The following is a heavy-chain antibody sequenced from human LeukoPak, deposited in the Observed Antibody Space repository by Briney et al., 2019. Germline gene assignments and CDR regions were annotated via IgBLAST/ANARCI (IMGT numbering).Heavy chain of an antibody. J-gene: IGHJ6*02. D-gene: IGHD6-6*01. V-gene: IGHV4-34*01. CDR3: AASIAARPGYYYGMDV. CDR2: IYHSGST. Sequence: SETLSLTCAVYGGSFSGYYWSWIRQPPGKGLEWIGYIYHSGSTYYNPSLKSRVTISVDRSKNQFSLKLSSVTAADTAVYYCAASIAARPGYYYGMDVWGQGTTVTVSS. CDR1: GGSFSGYY.